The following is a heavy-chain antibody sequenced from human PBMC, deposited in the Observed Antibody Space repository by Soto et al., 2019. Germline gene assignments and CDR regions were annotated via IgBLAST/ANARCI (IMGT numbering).Heavy chain of an antibody. Sequence: GGSMRLSCAASGFTFSSFGMHWVRQAPGKGLKWVAVISYDGNNKYYADSVKGRFTISRDNSKNTLYLHMNSLGAEDTAVYYCAKALGYCSGGSCYPPGYYYGMDVWGQGTTVTVSS. CDR2: ISYDGNNK. V-gene: IGHV3-30*18. CDR1: GFTFSSFG. D-gene: IGHD2-15*01. CDR3: AKALGYCSGGSCYPPGYYYGMDV. J-gene: IGHJ6*02.